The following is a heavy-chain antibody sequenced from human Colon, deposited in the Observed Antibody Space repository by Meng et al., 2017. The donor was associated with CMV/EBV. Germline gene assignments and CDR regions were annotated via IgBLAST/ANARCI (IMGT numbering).Heavy chain of an antibody. CDR3: ARGSFDDGDYDLEFDY. Sequence: YPFTAAEISCGSRHPAVKVEGLVGIIHNSDDKGYAENLKGRVTLTTNTSISPAVMKLANMESDDTAVYYCARGSFDDGDYDLEFDYWGQGTLVTVSS. D-gene: IGHD4-17*01. J-gene: IGHJ4*02. V-gene: IGHV1-8*01. CDR1: YPFTAAE. CDR2: IIHNSDDK.